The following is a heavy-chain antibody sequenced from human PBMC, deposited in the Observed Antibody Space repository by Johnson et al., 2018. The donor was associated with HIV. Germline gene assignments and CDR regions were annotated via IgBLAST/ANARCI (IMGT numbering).Heavy chain of an antibody. CDR1: GFTFSSYA. J-gene: IGHJ3*02. Sequence: VQLVESGGGVVQPGRSLRLSCAASGFTFSSYAMHWVRQAPGKGLVWVSRVNSDGSSLSYADSVKGRFTISRDNAKNTLYLQMNSLRAEDTAAYYCARELSHDAFDIWGRGTMVTVSS. CDR3: ARELSHDAFDI. D-gene: IGHD3-3*02. V-gene: IGHV3-74*01. CDR2: VNSDGSSL.